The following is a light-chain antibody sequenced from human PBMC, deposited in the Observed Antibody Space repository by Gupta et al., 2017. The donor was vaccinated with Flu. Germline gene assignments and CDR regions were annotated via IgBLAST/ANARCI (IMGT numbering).Light chain of an antibody. CDR2: GSS. CDR3: QQYNNGTPYT. J-gene: IGKJ2*01. Sequence: EIVMTQSPATLSVSRGERATLSCCASQRVSSNLAWYQQKPGQAPRPRIYGSSTRATGIPVRVSGSGSGTETALTLTSLQPEDFAVDDCQQYNNGTPYTFGQGTKLEIK. CDR1: QRVSSN. V-gene: IGKV3-15*01.